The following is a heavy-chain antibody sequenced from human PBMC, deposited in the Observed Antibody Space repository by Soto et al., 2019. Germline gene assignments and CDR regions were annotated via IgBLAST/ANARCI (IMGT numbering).Heavy chain of an antibody. D-gene: IGHD4-17*01. Sequence: GSGPTLVNPTQTLTLTCTFSGFSLSTSGVGVGWIRQPPGKALEWLALIYWDDDKRYSPSLKSRLTITKDTSKNQVVLTMTNMDNVHTATYYCPHSVKTKVTTSHFDYWGQGYLVTVS. CDR1: GFSLSTSGVG. V-gene: IGHV2-5*02. CDR3: PHSVKTKVTTSHFDY. CDR2: IYWDDDK. J-gene: IGHJ4*02.